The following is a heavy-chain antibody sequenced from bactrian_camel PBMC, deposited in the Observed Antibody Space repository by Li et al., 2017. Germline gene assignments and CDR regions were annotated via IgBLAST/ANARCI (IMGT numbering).Heavy chain of an antibody. D-gene: IGHD6*01. CDR1: GYITSSYF. CDR3: AALFFRTPGSCFSQISRNGY. J-gene: IGHJ6*01. V-gene: IGHV3S53*01. Sequence: QLVESGGGSVQTGESLTLSCVAPGYITSSYFMGWLRHQAPGQKREGVAAIERSGKLTYADFVLGRFTISRDNAKNALYLQMNNLKPEDTAMYYCAALFFRTPGSCFSQISRNGYRGRGTQVTVS. CDR2: IERSGKL.